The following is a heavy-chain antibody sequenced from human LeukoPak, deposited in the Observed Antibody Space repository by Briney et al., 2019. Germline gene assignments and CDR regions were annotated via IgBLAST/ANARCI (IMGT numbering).Heavy chain of an antibody. V-gene: IGHV3-53*01. CDR1: GFTVSSNS. CDR2: IYSGGTT. CDR3: ARVVAILDGRVDGFDI. D-gene: IGHD3-3*02. J-gene: IGHJ3*02. Sequence: PGGSLRLSCGVSGFTVSSNSMSWVRQAPGKGLEWVSVIYSGGTTSYADSVKGRFTFSRDNSKNTLFIQMNNLTAEDTAVYYCARVVAILDGRVDGFDIWGQGTMVTVSS.